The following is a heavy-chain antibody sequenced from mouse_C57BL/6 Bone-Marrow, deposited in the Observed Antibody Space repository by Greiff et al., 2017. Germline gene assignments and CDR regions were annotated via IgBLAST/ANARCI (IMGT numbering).Heavy chain of an antibody. J-gene: IGHJ3*01. V-gene: IGHV5-12*01. D-gene: IGHD1-1*01. CDR3: ARGYYGSSYVAY. CDR1: GFTFSDYY. CDR2: ISNGGGST. Sequence: EVKLMESGGVLVQPGGSLKLSCAASGFTFSDYYMYWVRQTPEKRLEWVAYISNGGGSTYYPDTVKGRFTISRDNAKNTLYLQMSRLKSEDTAMYYCARGYYGSSYVAYWGQGTLVTVSA.